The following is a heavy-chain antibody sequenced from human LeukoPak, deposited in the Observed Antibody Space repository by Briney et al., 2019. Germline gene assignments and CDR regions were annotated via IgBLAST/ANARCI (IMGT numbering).Heavy chain of an antibody. D-gene: IGHD1-1*01. Sequence: GGSLRLSCAASGFTFSSYWMHWVRQAPGKGLVWVSRINSDGSSTSYADSVKGRFTISRDNAKNTLYLQMNSLRAEDTAVYYCAREVDRFRTGFDPWGQGTLVTVSS. CDR3: AREVDRFRTGFDP. CDR1: GFTFSSYW. J-gene: IGHJ5*02. V-gene: IGHV3-74*01. CDR2: INSDGSST.